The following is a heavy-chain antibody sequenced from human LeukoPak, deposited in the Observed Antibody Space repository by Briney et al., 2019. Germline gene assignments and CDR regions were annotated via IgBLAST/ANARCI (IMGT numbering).Heavy chain of an antibody. CDR3: AKDISLYSYGYGPFDY. CDR1: GFTFSSYG. Sequence: GGSLRLSCAASGFTFSSYGMHWVRQAPGKGLEWVAVISYDGSNKYYADSVKGRFTISRDNAKNSLYLQMNSLRAEDTALYYCAKDISLYSYGYGPFDYWGQGTLVTVSS. CDR2: ISYDGSNK. V-gene: IGHV3-30*18. D-gene: IGHD5-18*01. J-gene: IGHJ4*02.